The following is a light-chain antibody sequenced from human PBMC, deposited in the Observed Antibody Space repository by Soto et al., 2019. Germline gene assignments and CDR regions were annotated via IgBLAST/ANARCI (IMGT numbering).Light chain of an antibody. Sequence: QSVLTQPPSVSAAPGQKVTISCSGSSSNIGNNYVSWYQQLPGTAPKLLIYDNNKRPSGIPDRFSGSKSASTASLTISGLQAEDEGDYYCASYAGSRTYVFGSGTKV. CDR2: DNN. CDR3: ASYAGSRTYV. V-gene: IGLV1-51*01. J-gene: IGLJ1*01. CDR1: SSNIGNNY.